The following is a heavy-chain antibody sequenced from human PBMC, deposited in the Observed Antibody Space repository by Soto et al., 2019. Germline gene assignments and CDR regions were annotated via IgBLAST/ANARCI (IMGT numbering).Heavy chain of an antibody. V-gene: IGHV3-23*01. Sequence: GGSLGLSCAASGFTFSTYAMSWVRQAPGKGLEWVSTLSDSGGSTYYADSVKGRFTISRDNSKNTLYLLMNSLSAEDTALYYCAKFHGSGTYYNFPDYWGQGILVTVSS. CDR2: LSDSGGST. D-gene: IGHD3-10*01. CDR1: GFTFSTYA. J-gene: IGHJ4*02. CDR3: AKFHGSGTYYNFPDY.